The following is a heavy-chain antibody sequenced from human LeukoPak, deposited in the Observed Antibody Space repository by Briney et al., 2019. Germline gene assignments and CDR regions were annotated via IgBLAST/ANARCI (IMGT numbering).Heavy chain of an antibody. D-gene: IGHD4-23*01. CDR2: IYHSGST. J-gene: IGHJ4*02. Sequence: PSETLSLTCTVSGGSISTYYWNWIRQPPGKGLEWIGYIYHSGSTNYNPSLQSRVTISVDTSKNQFSLSLNSVTAADTAVYYCARDLPVVYWGQGTLVTVSS. CDR1: GGSISTYY. CDR3: ARDLPVVY. V-gene: IGHV4-59*01.